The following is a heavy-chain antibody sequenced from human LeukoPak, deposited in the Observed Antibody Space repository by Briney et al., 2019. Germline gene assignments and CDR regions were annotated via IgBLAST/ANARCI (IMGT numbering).Heavy chain of an antibody. CDR3: ARYMTSVTTGIEY. V-gene: IGHV3-21*04. CDR1: GFTFSSYS. J-gene: IGHJ4*02. D-gene: IGHD4-17*01. Sequence: GGSLRLSCAASGFTFSSYSMNWVRQAPGKGLEWVSSISSSSSYIYYADSVKGRFTISRDNAKNSLYLQMNSLRAEDTAVYYCARYMTSVTTGIEYWGQGTLITVSS. CDR2: ISSSSSYI.